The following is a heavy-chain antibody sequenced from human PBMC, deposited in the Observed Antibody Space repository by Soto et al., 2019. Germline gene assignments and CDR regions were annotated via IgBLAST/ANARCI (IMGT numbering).Heavy chain of an antibody. D-gene: IGHD5-12*01. CDR1: GGSISSGGYS. V-gene: IGHV4-30-2*01. CDR3: ARGSGYDGAHYGRDV. J-gene: IGHJ6*02. CDR2: IYHSGST. Sequence: QLQLQESGSGLVKPSQTLSLTCAVSGGSISSGGYSWSWIRQPPGKGLEWIGYIYHSGSTYYNPSLKSRSTISVDRSKYKFSLKLSSVTAADTAVYYCARGSGYDGAHYGRDVWGQGTTVTVSS.